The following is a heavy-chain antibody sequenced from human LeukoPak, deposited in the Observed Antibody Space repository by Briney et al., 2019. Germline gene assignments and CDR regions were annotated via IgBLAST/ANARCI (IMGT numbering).Heavy chain of an antibody. D-gene: IGHD6-6*01. Sequence: SETLSLTCTVSGGSISSYYWSWIRQPAGKGLEWIGRIYTSGSTNYNPSLKSRVTISVDKSKNQFSLKLSSVTAADTAVYYCARVREVIAARPEGWFDPWGQGTLVTVSS. J-gene: IGHJ5*02. CDR2: IYTSGST. CDR1: GGSISSYY. CDR3: ARVREVIAARPEGWFDP. V-gene: IGHV4-4*07.